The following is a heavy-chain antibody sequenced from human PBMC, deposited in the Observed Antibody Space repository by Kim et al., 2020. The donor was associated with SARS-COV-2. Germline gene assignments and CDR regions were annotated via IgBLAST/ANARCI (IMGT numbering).Heavy chain of an antibody. Sequence: SETLSLTCTVSGGSISSSSYYWGWIRQPPGKGLEWIGSIYYSGSTYYDPSLKSRVTISVDTSKNQFSLKLSSVTAADTAVYYCATSTDTSGDYWGQGTLV. J-gene: IGHJ4*02. CDR2: IYYSGST. CDR1: GGSISSSSYY. CDR3: ATSTDTSGDY. V-gene: IGHV4-39*01. D-gene: IGHD3-22*01.